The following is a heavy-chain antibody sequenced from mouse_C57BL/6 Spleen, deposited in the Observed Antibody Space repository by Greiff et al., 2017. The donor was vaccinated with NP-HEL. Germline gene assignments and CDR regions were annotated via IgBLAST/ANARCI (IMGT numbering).Heavy chain of an antibody. Sequence: VQLQQSGPELVKPGASVKISCKASGYTFTDYYMNWVKQSHGKSLEWIGDINPNNGGTSYNQKFKGKATLTVDKSSSTAYMELRSLTSEDSAVYYCARDYSNVDYWGQGTTLTVSS. CDR3: ARDYSNVDY. CDR1: GYTFTDYY. V-gene: IGHV1-26*01. CDR2: INPNNGGT. J-gene: IGHJ2*01. D-gene: IGHD2-5*01.